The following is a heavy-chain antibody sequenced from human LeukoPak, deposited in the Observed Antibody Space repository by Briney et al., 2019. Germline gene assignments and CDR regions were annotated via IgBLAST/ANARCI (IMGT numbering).Heavy chain of an antibody. V-gene: IGHV4-59*01. CDR2: IYYSGST. CDR3: AREGYGLDP. D-gene: IGHD5-18*01. CDR1: GGSISSYY. Sequence: SETLSLTCTVSGGSISSYYWSWIRQPPGKGLEWIGYIYYSGSTNYNPSLKSRVTISVDTSKNQFSLKLSSVTAADTAVYYCAREGYGLDPWGQGTLVTVSS. J-gene: IGHJ5*02.